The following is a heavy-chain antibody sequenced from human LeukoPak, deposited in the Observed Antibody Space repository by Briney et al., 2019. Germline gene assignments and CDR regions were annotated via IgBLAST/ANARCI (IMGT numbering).Heavy chain of an antibody. V-gene: IGHV4-4*07. CDR3: AAFLSGTYWYFDY. Sequence: PSETLSLACTVSGDSISSYDGSWIRHPGERGLQWRGHIYTSGSTNSYTSRITNQNPSLKSRVTISLDRSKNQLYLKLSSVTAADTAVYSCAAFLSGTYWYFDYWGQGALVTVSS. CDR2: IYTSGST. D-gene: IGHD1-26*01. CDR1: GDSISSYD. J-gene: IGHJ4*02.